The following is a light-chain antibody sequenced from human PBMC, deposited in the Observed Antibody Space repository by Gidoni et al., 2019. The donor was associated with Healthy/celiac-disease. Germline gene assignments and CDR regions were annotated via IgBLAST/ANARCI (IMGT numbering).Light chain of an antibody. CDR2: EGS. J-gene: IGLJ2*01. Sequence: QSALTQPASVSGSPGQSITISCPGTSSDVGSYNLVSWYQQPPGKAPKLMIYEGSKRPSGVSNRFSGSKSGNTASLTISGLQAEDEADYYCCSYAGSSTLFGGGTKLTVL. CDR3: CSYAGSSTL. CDR1: SSDVGSYNL. V-gene: IGLV2-23*01.